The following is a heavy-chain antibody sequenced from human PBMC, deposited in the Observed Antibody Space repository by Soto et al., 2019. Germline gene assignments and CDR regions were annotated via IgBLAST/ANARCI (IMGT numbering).Heavy chain of an antibody. Sequence: AGSLRLSCAASGFTFSSYAMSWVRQAPGKGLEWVSGISGSGGRTYYADSVKGRFTISRDNSKHTLYLQMNSLRAEDTAVYYCAKADDFWSGYHIYYYYGMDVWGQGTTVTVSS. CDR2: ISGSGGRT. J-gene: IGHJ6*02. CDR3: AKADDFWSGYHIYYYYGMDV. D-gene: IGHD3-3*01. V-gene: IGHV3-23*01. CDR1: GFTFSSYA.